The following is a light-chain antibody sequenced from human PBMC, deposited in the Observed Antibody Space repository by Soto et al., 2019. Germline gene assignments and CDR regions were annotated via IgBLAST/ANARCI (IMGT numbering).Light chain of an antibody. CDR3: MQGIELPPT. CDR2: EVS. J-gene: IGKJ5*01. CDR1: QSLMHRAGQTY. Sequence: DIVMTQTPLFLSVTPGQPASISCKSGQSLMHRAGQTYLYWYLQKPGQPPQLLIYEVSERFSGVPNRFTGSGSGTDFPLKIARVEADDVGVYYCMQGIELPPTFGQGTRLEIK. V-gene: IGKV2D-29*01.